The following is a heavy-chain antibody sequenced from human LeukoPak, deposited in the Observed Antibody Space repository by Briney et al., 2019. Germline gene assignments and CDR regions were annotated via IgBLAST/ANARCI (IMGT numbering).Heavy chain of an antibody. J-gene: IGHJ4*02. Sequence: GGSLRLSCAASGFTSSSYGMSWVRQAPGKGLEWVSYISSSGSTIYYADSVKGRFTISRDNAKNSLYLQMNSLRAEDTAVYYCARTQWLGLFDYWGQGTLVTVSS. CDR2: ISSSGSTI. D-gene: IGHD6-19*01. CDR1: GFTSSSYG. CDR3: ARTQWLGLFDY. V-gene: IGHV3-48*04.